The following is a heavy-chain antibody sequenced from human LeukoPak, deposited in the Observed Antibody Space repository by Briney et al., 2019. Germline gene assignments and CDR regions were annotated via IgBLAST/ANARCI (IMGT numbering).Heavy chain of an antibody. CDR2: ISSSGGTM. Sequence: GGSLRLSCAASGFTFSSYAMTWVRQAPGKGLEWVSYISSSGGTMDYADSVKGRFTVSRDNGKKLVHLQLNSLRAEDTAVYFCARIPHPDYADAQWGQGTLVTVSS. D-gene: IGHD4-17*01. CDR1: GFTFSSYA. CDR3: ARIPHPDYADAQ. J-gene: IGHJ4*02. V-gene: IGHV3-48*03.